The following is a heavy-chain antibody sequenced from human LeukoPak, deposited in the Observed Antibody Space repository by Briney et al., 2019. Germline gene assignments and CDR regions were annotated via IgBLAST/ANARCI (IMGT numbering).Heavy chain of an antibody. CDR1: GFTFSDHY. CDR2: IRNKVNSHTT. CDR3: VAMLRGVGY. V-gene: IGHV3-72*01. Sequence: GGSLRLSCAASGFTFSDHYMDWVRQAPGKGLEWVGRIRNKVNSHTTEYSGSVKGRFTISRDDSTNSVYLQMNSLKTEDTAVYYCVAMLRGVGYWGQGTLVTVSS. J-gene: IGHJ4*02. D-gene: IGHD3-10*01.